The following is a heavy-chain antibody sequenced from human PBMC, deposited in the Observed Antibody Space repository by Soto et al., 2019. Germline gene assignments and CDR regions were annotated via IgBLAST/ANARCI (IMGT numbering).Heavy chain of an antibody. CDR2: ISYDGSNK. CDR1: GFTFSSYA. CDR3: ARPLGTRDYYYYGMDV. D-gene: IGHD2-2*01. J-gene: IGHJ6*02. V-gene: IGHV3-30-3*01. Sequence: QVQLVESGGGVVQPGRSLRLSCAASGFTFSSYAMHWVRQAPGKGLEWVAVISYDGSNKYYADSVKGRFTISRDNSKNPLYLQMNSLRAEDTAVYYCARPLGTRDYYYYGMDVWGQGTTVTVSS.